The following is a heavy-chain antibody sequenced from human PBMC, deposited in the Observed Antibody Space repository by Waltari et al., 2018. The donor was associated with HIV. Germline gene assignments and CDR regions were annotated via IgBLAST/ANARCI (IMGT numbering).Heavy chain of an antibody. Sequence: QVQLNQWGAGLLKPSETLSLTCAVYGGSFSGNYWTWIRQPPGKGLEWIGEINHAGITNYNPSVKSRGTMSVDTSMNQFSLKLTSVTAADTALYYCARRAPMAYFDYWGQGSLVTVSS. CDR2: INHAGIT. J-gene: IGHJ4*02. D-gene: IGHD2-8*01. CDR1: GGSFSGNY. V-gene: IGHV4-34*01. CDR3: ARRAPMAYFDY.